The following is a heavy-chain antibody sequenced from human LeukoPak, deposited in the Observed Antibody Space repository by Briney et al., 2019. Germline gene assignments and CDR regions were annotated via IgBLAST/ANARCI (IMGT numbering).Heavy chain of an antibody. J-gene: IGHJ4*02. CDR2: ISGSGGST. CDR3: AKDQWLYYYDSSGYYFDY. Sequence: GGSLRLSCAASGFTFSSYAMSWVRRAPGKGLEWVSAISGSGGSTYYADSVKGRFTISRDNSKNTLYLQMNSLRAEDTAVYYCAKDQWLYYYDSSGYYFDYWGQGTLVTVSS. D-gene: IGHD3-22*01. V-gene: IGHV3-23*01. CDR1: GFTFSSYA.